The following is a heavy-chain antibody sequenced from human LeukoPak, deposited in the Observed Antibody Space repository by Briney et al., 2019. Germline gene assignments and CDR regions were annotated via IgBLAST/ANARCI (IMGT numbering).Heavy chain of an antibody. CDR2: IYYSGST. CDR3: AAYEHCLYYYDSSGTGDF. Sequence: SETLSLTCTVSGGSISSYYWSWVRQPPGKGLEWIGYIYYSGSTNYNPSLKSRVTISVDTSKNQFSLKLSSVTAAETGLYYCAAYEHCLYYYDSSGTGDFWGRGTLVTVSS. CDR1: GGSISSYY. V-gene: IGHV4-59*01. D-gene: IGHD3-22*01. J-gene: IGHJ4*02.